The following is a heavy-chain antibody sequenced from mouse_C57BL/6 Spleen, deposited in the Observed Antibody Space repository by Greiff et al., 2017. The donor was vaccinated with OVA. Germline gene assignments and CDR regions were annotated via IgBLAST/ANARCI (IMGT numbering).Heavy chain of an antibody. CDR1: GYTFTSYW. J-gene: IGHJ4*01. CDR3: ARPNSNDVGTYAMDY. D-gene: IGHD2-12*01. Sequence: QVQLQQPGAELVRPGTSVKLSCKASGYTFTSYWMHWVKQRPGQGLEWIGVIDPSDSYTNYNQKFKGKATLTVDTSSSTAYMQLSSLTSEDSAVYYCARPNSNDVGTYAMDYWGQGTSVTVSS. CDR2: IDPSDSYT. V-gene: IGHV1-59*01.